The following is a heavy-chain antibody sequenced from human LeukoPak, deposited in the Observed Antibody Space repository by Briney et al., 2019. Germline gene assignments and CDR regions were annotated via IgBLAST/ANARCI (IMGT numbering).Heavy chain of an antibody. CDR1: GFTFSSYS. CDR3: ARDSYYYGSGSYYSKVYYYYYMDV. V-gene: IGHV3-48*01. Sequence: GGSLRLSCAASGFTFSSYSMNWVRQAPGKGLEWVSYISSSSSTIYYADSVKGRFTISRDNSKNTLYLQMNSLRAEDTAVYYCARDSYYYGSGSYYSKVYYYYYMDVWGKGTTVTVSS. J-gene: IGHJ6*03. D-gene: IGHD3-10*01. CDR2: ISSSSSTI.